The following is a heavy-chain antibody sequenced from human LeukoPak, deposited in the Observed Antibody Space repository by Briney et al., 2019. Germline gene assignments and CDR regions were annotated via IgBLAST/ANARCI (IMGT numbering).Heavy chain of an antibody. J-gene: IGHJ4*02. CDR2: INPNSGGT. V-gene: IGHV1-2*02. Sequence: ASVKVSCKASGYTFTGYYMHWVRQAPEQGLEWMGWINPNSGGTNYVQKFQGRVTMTRDTSISTAYMELSRLRSDDTAVYYCASPPLGYYDSSGPEFDYWGQGTLVTVSS. CDR1: GYTFTGYY. CDR3: ASPPLGYYDSSGPEFDY. D-gene: IGHD3-22*01.